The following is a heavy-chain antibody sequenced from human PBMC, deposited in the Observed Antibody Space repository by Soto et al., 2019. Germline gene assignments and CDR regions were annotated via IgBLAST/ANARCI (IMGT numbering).Heavy chain of an antibody. CDR3: AKGGSGSYSNAFDI. CDR1: GGSVSSGSYY. V-gene: IGHV4-39*01. J-gene: IGHJ3*02. D-gene: IGHD3-10*01. Sequence: SETLSLTCTVSGGSVSSGSYYWSWIRQPPGKGLGWIGSIYYSGSTYYNPSLKSRVTISVDTSKNQFSLKLSSVTAADTAVYYCAKGGSGSYSNAFDIWGQGTMVTVSS. CDR2: IYYSGST.